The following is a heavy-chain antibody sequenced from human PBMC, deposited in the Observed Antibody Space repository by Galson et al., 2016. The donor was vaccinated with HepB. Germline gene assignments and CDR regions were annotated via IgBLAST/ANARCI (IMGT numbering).Heavy chain of an antibody. CDR3: ARHGTPPLSGYDFYRHYYDSSGYYFFDF. CDR2: LYSSGNT. D-gene: IGHD3-22*01. J-gene: IGHJ4*02. V-gene: IGHV4-39*01. Sequence: ETLSLTCTVSGGSISNSSYYCGWIRQPPGKGLEWIGSLYSSGNTYYNPFLKSRVTISADTSKNPFSLKLSSVTAADTAVYYCARHGTPPLSGYDFYRHYYDSSGYYFFDFWGQGTLVIVSS. CDR1: GGSISNSSYY.